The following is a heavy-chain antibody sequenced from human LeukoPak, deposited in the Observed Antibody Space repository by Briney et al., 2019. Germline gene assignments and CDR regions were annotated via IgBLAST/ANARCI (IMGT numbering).Heavy chain of an antibody. V-gene: IGHV4-39*01. CDR3: ARLDYKNWFDP. CDR2: IYYSGST. D-gene: IGHD4-11*01. J-gene: IGHJ5*02. CDR1: GGSISSSSYY. Sequence: SETLSLTCTVSGGSISSSSYYWGWIRQPPWKGLEWIGSIYYSGSTYYNPSLKSRVTISVDTSKNQFSLKLSSVTAADTAVYYCARLDYKNWFDPWGQGTLVTVSS.